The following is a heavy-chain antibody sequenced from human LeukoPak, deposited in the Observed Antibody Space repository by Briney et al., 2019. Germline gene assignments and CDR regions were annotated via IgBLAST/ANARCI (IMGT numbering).Heavy chain of an antibody. Sequence: PSETVSLTCTVSGASISTYFWSWIRQPPGKGLEWIGYIYTSGSTNYNPSLKSRVTISVDTAKNQVSLKLSSVTAADTAMYYCARQVYRSPYAFDIWGQGTVASVSS. CDR2: IYTSGST. V-gene: IGHV4-4*08. CDR3: ARQVYRSPYAFDI. J-gene: IGHJ3*02. CDR1: GASISTYF. D-gene: IGHD6-13*01.